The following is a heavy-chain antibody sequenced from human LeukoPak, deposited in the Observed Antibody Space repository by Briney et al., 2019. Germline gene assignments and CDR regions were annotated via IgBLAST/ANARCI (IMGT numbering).Heavy chain of an antibody. V-gene: IGHV1-58*01. Sequence: ASVTVSCKASGFTFTSSAVQWVRQARGQRLEWIGWIVVGSGNTNYAQKFQERVTITRDMSTSTAYMELSSLRSEDTAVYYCAADITIFGVVTPYFDYWGQGTLVTVSS. CDR2: IVVGSGNT. CDR1: GFTFTSSA. J-gene: IGHJ4*02. CDR3: AADITIFGVVTPYFDY. D-gene: IGHD3-3*01.